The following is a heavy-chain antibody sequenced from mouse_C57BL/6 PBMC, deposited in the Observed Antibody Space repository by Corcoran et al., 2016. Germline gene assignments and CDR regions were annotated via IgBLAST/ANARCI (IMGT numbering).Heavy chain of an antibody. D-gene: IGHD2-1*01. V-gene: IGHV1-26*01. Sequence: EVQLQQSGPELVKPGASVTISCKASGYTFTDYYMNWVKPSHGKGLEWIGDINPNNGVTSYNQKFKGTATLTVDKSSSTAYMELRSLTSEDSAVYYCARGRENYLYYFDYWGQGTTLTVSS. CDR2: INPNNGVT. J-gene: IGHJ2*01. CDR3: ARGRENYLYYFDY. CDR1: GYTFTDYY.